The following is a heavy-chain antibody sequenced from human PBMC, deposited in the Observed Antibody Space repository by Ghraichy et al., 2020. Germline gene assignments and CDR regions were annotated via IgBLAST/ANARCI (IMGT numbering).Heavy chain of an antibody. CDR3: ARQGPSSSWYYYYYYMDV. Sequence: SETLSLTCTVSGGSISSSSYYWGWIRQPPGKGLEWIGSIYYSGSTYYNPSLKSRVTISVDTSKNQFSLKLSSVTAADTAVYYCARQGPSSSWYYYYYYMDVWGKGTTVTVSS. V-gene: IGHV4-39*01. J-gene: IGHJ6*03. CDR1: GGSISSSSYY. D-gene: IGHD6-13*01. CDR2: IYYSGST.